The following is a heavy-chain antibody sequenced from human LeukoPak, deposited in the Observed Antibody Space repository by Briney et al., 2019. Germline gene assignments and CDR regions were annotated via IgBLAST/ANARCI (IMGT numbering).Heavy chain of an antibody. J-gene: IGHJ4*02. CDR3: AKGTSYARSWYSSNDY. V-gene: IGHV3-9*01. D-gene: IGHD6-13*01. CDR1: GFTFDDYA. CDR2: ISWNSDSV. Sequence: PGGSLRLSCAASGFTFDDYAMHWVRQAPGKGLEWISGISWNSDSVGYADSVKGRFTISRDNAKNSLYLQMSSLRAEDTAFYYCAKGTSYARSWYSSNDYWGQGTLVTVSS.